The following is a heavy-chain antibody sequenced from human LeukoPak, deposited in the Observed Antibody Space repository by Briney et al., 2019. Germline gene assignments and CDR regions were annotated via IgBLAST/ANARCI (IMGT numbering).Heavy chain of an antibody. CDR2: ISPYNGNT. CDR1: VYTFTNYA. V-gene: IGHV1-18*01. CDR3: AITSARGTYRFLDY. Sequence: ASVKVSCTASVYTFTNYAITWVRQAPGQGLEWMGWISPYNGNTIFAQNLRGRVTMTTDTATSTAYMERGDLRSDDTAMYYCAITSARGTYRFLDYWGQGTLVTVSS. D-gene: IGHD3-16*02. J-gene: IGHJ4*02.